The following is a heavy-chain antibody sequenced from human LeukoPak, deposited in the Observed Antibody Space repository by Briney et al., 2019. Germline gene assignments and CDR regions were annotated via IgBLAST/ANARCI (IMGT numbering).Heavy chain of an antibody. CDR3: ARGQRFLEWLPNNWFDP. J-gene: IGHJ5*02. D-gene: IGHD3-3*01. CDR2: INPSGGST. V-gene: IGHV1-46*01. CDR1: GYTFTSYY. Sequence: ASVKVSCKASGYTFTSYYMHWVRQAPGQGLEWMGIINPSGGSTSYAQKFQGRVTITRNTSISTAYMELSSLRSEDTAVYYCARGQRFLEWLPNNWFDPWGQGTLVTVSS.